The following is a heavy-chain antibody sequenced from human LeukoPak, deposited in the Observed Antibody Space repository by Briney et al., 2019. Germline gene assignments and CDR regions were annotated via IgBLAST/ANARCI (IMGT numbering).Heavy chain of an antibody. V-gene: IGHV4-61*02. D-gene: IGHD3-3*01. CDR2: IYTSGST. CDR3: ARDGSTYYDFWSGYSPSYYYGMDV. J-gene: IGHJ6*02. Sequence: SETLSLTCTVSGGSISSGSYYWSWIRQPAGKGLEWIGRIYTSGSTNYNPSLKSRVTISVDTPKNQFSLKLSSVTAADTAVYYCARDGSTYYDFWSGYSPSYYYGMDVWGQGTTVTVSS. CDR1: GGSISSGSYY.